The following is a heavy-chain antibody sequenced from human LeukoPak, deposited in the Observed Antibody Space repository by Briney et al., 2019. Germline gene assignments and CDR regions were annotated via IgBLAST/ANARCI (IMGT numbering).Heavy chain of an antibody. D-gene: IGHD1-26*01. V-gene: IGHV3-74*03. CDR2: ISPDGSTT. Sequence: GGSLRLSCAASGFTFSRYWMHWVRQAPGKGLMWVSRISPDGSTTSYADSVKGRFTISRDNAKNTLYLQMYSLRAEDTAVYYCARDLIVGGNHDAFDIWGQGTMVTVSS. CDR1: GFTFSRYW. J-gene: IGHJ3*02. CDR3: ARDLIVGGNHDAFDI.